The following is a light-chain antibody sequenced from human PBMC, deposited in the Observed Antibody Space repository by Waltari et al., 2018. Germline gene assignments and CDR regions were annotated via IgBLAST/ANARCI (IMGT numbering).Light chain of an antibody. Sequence: DFVMTQSPASLALSLGARATIHCKTSPTVLYNSNNRNYLTWYQQKPGQPPKLLFYWASTRESGVPDRFSASGSGTDFTLTISRLQPEDVAVYYCHQYSTTPWTFGQGTKVEI. CDR2: WAS. V-gene: IGKV4-1*01. CDR1: PTVLYNSNNRNY. CDR3: HQYSTTPWT. J-gene: IGKJ1*01.